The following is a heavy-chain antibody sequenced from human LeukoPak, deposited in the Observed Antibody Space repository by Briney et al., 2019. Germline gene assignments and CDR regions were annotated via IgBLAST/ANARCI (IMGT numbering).Heavy chain of an antibody. CDR2: ITGAGKT. CDR3: ATGKSSGSVDWFDP. V-gene: IGHV3-23*01. Sequence: GGSLRLSCAASKFTFSNYAMTWVRQAPGKGPEWVSSITGAGKTYYPDSVKGRFTVSRDNFQNTLYLQMNAVRAEDTAIYYCATGKSSGSVDWFDPWGQGTLVTVSS. J-gene: IGHJ5*02. CDR1: KFTFSNYA. D-gene: IGHD3-10*01.